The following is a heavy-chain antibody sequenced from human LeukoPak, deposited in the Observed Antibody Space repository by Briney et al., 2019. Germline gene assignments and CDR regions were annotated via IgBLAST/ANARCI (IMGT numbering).Heavy chain of an antibody. D-gene: IGHD3-3*01. V-gene: IGHV1-69*05. CDR1: GGTFSSYA. Sequence: SVKVSCKASGGTFSSYAISWVRQAPGQGLEWMGGIIPIFGTANYAQKFQGRVTITTDESTSTAYMELSSLRSEDTAVYYCARDGYYDFWSGYYYYYMDVWGKGTTVTVSS. CDR3: ARDGYYDFWSGYYYYYMDV. J-gene: IGHJ6*03. CDR2: IIPIFGTA.